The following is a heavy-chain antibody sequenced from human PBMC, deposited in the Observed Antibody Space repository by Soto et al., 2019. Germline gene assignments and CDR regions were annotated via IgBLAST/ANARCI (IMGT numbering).Heavy chain of an antibody. V-gene: IGHV1-69*13. Sequence: SVKVSCKASGGNFSSYAISWVRQAPVQGLEWMGGIIPIFGTAIYAQKFEGRVTITADESTSTAYIELSSLRSEDTAVYYCASLDRYRPYYYGMDVWGQGTTVTVSS. CDR3: ASLDRYRPYYYGMDV. D-gene: IGHD5-18*01. J-gene: IGHJ6*02. CDR1: GGNFSSYA. CDR2: IIPIFGTA.